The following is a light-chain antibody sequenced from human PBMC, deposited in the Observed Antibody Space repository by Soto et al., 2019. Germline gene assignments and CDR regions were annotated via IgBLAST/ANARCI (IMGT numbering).Light chain of an antibody. J-gene: IGLJ2*01. Sequence: QSALTQHASVSGSPGQSITISCTGTSSDVGGYNYVSWYQHHPGKAPKLLIYDVNNRPSGVSDRFSGSKSGNTASLTISGLQAEDEAYYYCSSYTSIITLVFGGGTKLTVL. CDR1: SSDVGGYNY. CDR3: SSYTSIITLV. V-gene: IGLV2-14*01. CDR2: DVN.